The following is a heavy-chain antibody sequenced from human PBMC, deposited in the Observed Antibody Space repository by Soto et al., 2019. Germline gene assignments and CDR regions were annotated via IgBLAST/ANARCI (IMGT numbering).Heavy chain of an antibody. CDR1: GGSFSGYY. D-gene: IGHD1-26*01. CDR2: INHSGST. V-gene: IGHV4-34*09. J-gene: IGHJ4*02. CDR3: ARLALLDQLVSSDY. Sequence: SETLSLTCAVYGGSFSGYYWTWIRQPPGTGLEWIGEINHSGSTNYNPSLKSRVTISVDTSKNQFSLKLSSVTAADTAVYYCARLALLDQLVSSDYWGQGTLVTVSS.